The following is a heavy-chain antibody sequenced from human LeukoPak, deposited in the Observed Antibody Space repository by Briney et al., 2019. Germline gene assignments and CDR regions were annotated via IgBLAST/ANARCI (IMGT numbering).Heavy chain of an antibody. CDR2: ISYDGSNK. CDR3: ARDRDDRGYYYMDV. CDR1: GFTSSSYA. Sequence: GRSLRLSCAASGFTSSSYAMHWVRQAPGKGLEWVAVISYDGSNKYYADSVKGRFTISRDNSKNTLYLQMNSLRAEDAAVYYCARDRDDRGYYYMDVWGKGTTVTVSS. J-gene: IGHJ6*03. D-gene: IGHD3-22*01. V-gene: IGHV3-30*01.